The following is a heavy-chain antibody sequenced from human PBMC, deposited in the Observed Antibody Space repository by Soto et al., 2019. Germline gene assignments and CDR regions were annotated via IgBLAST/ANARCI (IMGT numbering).Heavy chain of an antibody. CDR1: GFTFTSSA. V-gene: IGHV1-58*01. CDR3: AAAFAVGARFDP. CDR2: IVVGSGNT. D-gene: IGHD1-26*01. Sequence: QLQLVQSGPEVKKPGTSVKVSCKASGFTFTSSAVQWVRQARGQRLEWIGWIVVGSGNTNYAQKFQERVTITSDMSTSTDYMELSSLRSEDTAVYYCAAAFAVGARFDPWGQGTLVTVSS. J-gene: IGHJ5*02.